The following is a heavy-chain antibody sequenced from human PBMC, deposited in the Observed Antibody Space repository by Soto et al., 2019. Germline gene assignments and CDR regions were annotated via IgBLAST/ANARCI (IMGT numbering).Heavy chain of an antibody. CDR1: GGSISSGGYY. CDR2: IYYSGST. J-gene: IGHJ6*02. V-gene: IGHV4-31*03. CDR3: ARDSSGATPYYGMDV. D-gene: IGHD3-16*01. Sequence: SETLSLTCTVSGGSISSGGYYWSWIRQHPGKGLEWIGYIYYSGSTYYNPSLKSRVTISVDTSKNQFSLKLSSVTAADTAVYYCARDSSGATPYYGMDVWGQGTTVTVSS.